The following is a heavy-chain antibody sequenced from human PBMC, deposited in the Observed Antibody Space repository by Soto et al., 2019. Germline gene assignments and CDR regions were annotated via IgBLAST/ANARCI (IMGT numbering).Heavy chain of an antibody. J-gene: IGHJ4*02. CDR2: ISADNDNT. CDR3: ARRTSGYDYGLFDF. V-gene: IGHV1-18*01. D-gene: IGHD5-12*01. Sequence: VPLVQSGGEVRKPGASVTVSCRASGYTFTKYGISWVRQAPGQGLEWMGWISADNDNTNYAQNLQGRVTMTTDTSTSTAYMQLRSLRSDDTAVYFCARRTSGYDYGLFDFWGQGTLVTVSS. CDR1: GYTFTKYG.